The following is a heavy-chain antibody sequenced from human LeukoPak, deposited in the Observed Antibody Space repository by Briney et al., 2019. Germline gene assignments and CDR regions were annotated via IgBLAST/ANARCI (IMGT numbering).Heavy chain of an antibody. J-gene: IGHJ3*02. CDR1: GYSISSGYY. CDR3: AREADAFDI. V-gene: IGHV4-38-2*02. Sequence: PSETLSLTCTVSGYSISSGYYWGWIRQPPGKGLEWIGSIYHSGITSYNPSLKSRITISVDPSQDQFALKLNSVTAADTAVYYCAREADAFDIWGQGTMVTVSS. CDR2: IYHSGIT.